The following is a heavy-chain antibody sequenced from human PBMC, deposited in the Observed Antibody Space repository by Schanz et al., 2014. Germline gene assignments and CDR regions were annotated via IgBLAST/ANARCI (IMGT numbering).Heavy chain of an antibody. V-gene: IGHV3-23*01. D-gene: IGHD6-13*01. J-gene: IGHJ4*02. CDR3: AIAHRMTPAGTGVFFDY. CDR2: LSAGADRI. CDR1: GFTFNNYA. Sequence: EVSLLEYGGGLVQPGGSLRLSCAASGFTFNNYAMGWVRQAPGKGLEWVSALSAGADRIYYANSVKGRFTVTRDNSKNTLYLQMKRRTEEETAVYFCAIAHRMTPAGTGVFFDYWGQGTLVTVSS.